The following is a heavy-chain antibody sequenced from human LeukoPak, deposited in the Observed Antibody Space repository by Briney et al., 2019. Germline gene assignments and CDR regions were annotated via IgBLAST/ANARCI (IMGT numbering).Heavy chain of an antibody. D-gene: IGHD6-6*01. CDR1: GGSISSGGYY. CDR2: IYHSGST. Sequence: SETLSLTCTVSGGSISSGGYYWSWIRQPPGKGLEWIGYIYHSGSTYYNPSLKSRVTISVDRSKNQFSLKLSSVTAADTAVYYCARVGEQLVPYFDYWGQGTLVTVSS. CDR3: ARVGEQLVPYFDY. V-gene: IGHV4-30-2*01. J-gene: IGHJ4*02.